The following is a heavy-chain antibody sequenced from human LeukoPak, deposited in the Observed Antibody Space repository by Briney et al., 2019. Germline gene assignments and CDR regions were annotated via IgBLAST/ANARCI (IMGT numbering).Heavy chain of an antibody. CDR3: ARFNRFITTQYFDY. CDR1: GGSFSGYY. V-gene: IGHV4-34*01. J-gene: IGHJ4*02. CDR2: INHSGST. Sequence: SETLSLACAVYGGSFSGYYWSWIRQPPGKGLEWIGEINHSGSTNYNPSLKSRVTISVDTSKNQFSLKLSSVTGADTAVYYCARFNRFITTQYFDYGGKGTLVTFSS. D-gene: IGHD3-22*01.